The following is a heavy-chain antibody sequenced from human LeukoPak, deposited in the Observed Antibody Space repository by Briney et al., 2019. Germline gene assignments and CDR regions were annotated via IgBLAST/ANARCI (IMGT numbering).Heavy chain of an antibody. J-gene: IGHJ6*03. V-gene: IGHV1-2*02. CDR2: INPSSGGT. CDR3: ARGTRDRFLEWSRDYYMDV. CDR1: GYTFTGYY. Sequence: GASVKVSCKASGYTFTGYYMHWVRQAPGQGLEWMGWINPSSGGTNYAQKFQGRVTMTRDTSISTAYMELSRLRSDDTAVYYCARGTRDRFLEWSRDYYMDVWGKGTTVTVSS. D-gene: IGHD3-3*01.